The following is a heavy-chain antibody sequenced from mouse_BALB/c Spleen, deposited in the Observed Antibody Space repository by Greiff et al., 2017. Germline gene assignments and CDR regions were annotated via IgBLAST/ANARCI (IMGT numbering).Heavy chain of an antibody. CDR3: ARHRYDSWFAY. J-gene: IGHJ3*01. CDR2: ISSGGSYT. Sequence: EVKLVESGGDLVKPGGSLKLSCAASGFTFSSYGMSWVRQTPDKRLEWVATISSGGSYTYYPDSVKGRFTISRDNAKNTLYLQMSSLKSEDTAMYYCARHRYDSWFAYWGQGTLLTVSA. D-gene: IGHD2-14*01. V-gene: IGHV5-6*01. CDR1: GFTFSSYG.